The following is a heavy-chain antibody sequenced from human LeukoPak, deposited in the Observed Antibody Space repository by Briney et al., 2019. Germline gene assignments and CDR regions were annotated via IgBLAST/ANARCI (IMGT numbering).Heavy chain of an antibody. J-gene: IGHJ4*02. V-gene: IGHV3-30*18. CDR3: AKDSDYSIAVAGMDY. Sequence: PGRSLRLSCAASGFTFSSYGMHWVRQAPGKGLEWVAVISYDGSNKYYADSVKGRFTISRDNSKNTLYLQMNSLRAEDTAVYYCAKDSDYSIAVAGMDYWGQGTLVTVSS. CDR1: GFTFSSYG. CDR2: ISYDGSNK. D-gene: IGHD6-19*01.